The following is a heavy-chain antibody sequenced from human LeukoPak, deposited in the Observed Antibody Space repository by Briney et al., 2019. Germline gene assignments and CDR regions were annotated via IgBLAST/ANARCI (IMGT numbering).Heavy chain of an antibody. V-gene: IGHV1-69*06. CDR2: IIPIFGTA. D-gene: IGHD3-10*01. CDR3: ARGSGITMVRGLIEYYFDY. CDR1: GGTFSTYA. Sequence: ASVKVSCKASGGTFSTYAISWVRQVPGQGLEWMGGIIPIFGTANYAQKFQGRVTITADKSTSTTYMELSSLRSEDTAVYYCARGSGITMVRGLIEYYFDYWGQGTLVTVSS. J-gene: IGHJ4*02.